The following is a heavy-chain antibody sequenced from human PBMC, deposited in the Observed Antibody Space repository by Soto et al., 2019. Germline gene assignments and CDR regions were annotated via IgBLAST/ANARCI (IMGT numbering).Heavy chain of an antibody. V-gene: IGHV3-48*01. CDR1: GFTFSSYS. CDR3: ARAPIAVAGTNWFDP. CDR2: ISSSSSTI. Sequence: GGSLRLSCAASGFTFSSYSMNWVRQAPGKGLEWVSYISSSSSTIYYADSVKGRFTISRDNAKNSLYLQMNSLRAEDTAVYYCARAPIAVAGTNWFDPWGQGTLVTVSS. D-gene: IGHD6-19*01. J-gene: IGHJ5*02.